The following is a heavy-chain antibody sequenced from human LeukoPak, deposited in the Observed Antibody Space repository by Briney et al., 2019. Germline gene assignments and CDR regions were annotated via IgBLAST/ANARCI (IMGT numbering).Heavy chain of an antibody. Sequence: GGSLRLSCAASGFTFSSYSMNWVRQAPGKGLEWVSYISSSNTIYYADSVKGRFTISRDNAKNSLYLQMNSLRAEDTAVYYCARVGIQLCVDYWGQGTLVTVSS. V-gene: IGHV3-48*01. D-gene: IGHD5-18*01. CDR2: ISSSNTI. J-gene: IGHJ4*02. CDR3: ARVGIQLCVDY. CDR1: GFTFSSYS.